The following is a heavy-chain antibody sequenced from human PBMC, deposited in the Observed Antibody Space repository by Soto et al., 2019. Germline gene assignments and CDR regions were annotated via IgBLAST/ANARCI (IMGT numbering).Heavy chain of an antibody. CDR1: GGSISSYY. CDR2: IYYSGST. CDR3: ARTTVTTFDY. V-gene: IGHV4-59*08. Sequence: PSETLSLTCTVSGGSISSYYWSWFRQPPGKGLEWIGYIYYSGSTNYNPSLKSRVTISVDTSKNQFSLKLSSVTAADTAVYYCARTTVTTFDYWGQGTLVTVSS. D-gene: IGHD4-17*01. J-gene: IGHJ4*02.